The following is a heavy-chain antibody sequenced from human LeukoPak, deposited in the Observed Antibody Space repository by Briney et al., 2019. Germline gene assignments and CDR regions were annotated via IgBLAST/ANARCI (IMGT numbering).Heavy chain of an antibody. V-gene: IGHV4-38-2*02. J-gene: IGHJ3*02. CDR3: ASEPSIAARYRAFDI. CDR1: GYSISSGYY. Sequence: SETLSLTCTVSGYSISSGYYWGWIRQPPGKGLEWIGSIYHSGSTYYNPSLKSRVTISMDTSKKQFSLKLSSVTAADTAVYYCASEPSIAARYRAFDIWGQGTMVTVSS. D-gene: IGHD6-6*01. CDR2: IYHSGST.